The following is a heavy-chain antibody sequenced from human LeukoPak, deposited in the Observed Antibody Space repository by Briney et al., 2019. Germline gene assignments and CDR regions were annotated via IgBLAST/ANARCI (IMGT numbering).Heavy chain of an antibody. D-gene: IGHD3-22*01. J-gene: IGHJ6*02. CDR2: IYHSGST. Sequence: SETLSLTCTVSGGSISRGGYYWSWLRQPPGKGLEWIGYIYHSGSTYYNPSLKSRVTISVDRSKNQFSLKLSSVTAADTAVYYCARSDFQYYYDSSGSPHYGMDVWGQGTTVTVSS. CDR1: GGSISRGGYY. CDR3: ARSDFQYYYDSSGSPHYGMDV. V-gene: IGHV4-30-2*02.